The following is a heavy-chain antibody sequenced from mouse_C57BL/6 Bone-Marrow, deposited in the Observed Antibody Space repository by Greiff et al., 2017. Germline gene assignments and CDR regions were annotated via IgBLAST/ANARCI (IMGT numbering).Heavy chain of an antibody. CDR3: ARGGGLLWPREAMDY. J-gene: IGHJ4*01. Sequence: QVQLKESGPELVKPGASVKLSCKASGYTFTSYDINWVKQRPGQGLEWIGWIYPRDGSTKYNEKFKGKATLTVDTSSSTAYMELHSLTSEDSAVYFCARGGGLLWPREAMDYWGQGTSVTVSS. CDR2: IYPRDGST. CDR1: GYTFTSYD. D-gene: IGHD2-1*01. V-gene: IGHV1-85*01.